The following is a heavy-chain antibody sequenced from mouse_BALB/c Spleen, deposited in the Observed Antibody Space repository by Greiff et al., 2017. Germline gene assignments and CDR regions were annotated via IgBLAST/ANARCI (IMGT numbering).Heavy chain of an antibody. V-gene: IGHV7-1*02. CDR1: GFTFSDFY. CDR2: SRNKANDYTT. J-gene: IGHJ3*01. CDR3: ARVNWDGPLAY. D-gene: IGHD4-1*01. Sequence: EVQGVESGGGLVQPGGSLRLSCAASGFTFSDFYMEWVRQPPGKRLEWIAASRNKANDYTTEYSASVKGRFIVSRDTSQSILYLQMNALRAEDTAIYYCARVNWDGPLAYWGQGTLVTVSA.